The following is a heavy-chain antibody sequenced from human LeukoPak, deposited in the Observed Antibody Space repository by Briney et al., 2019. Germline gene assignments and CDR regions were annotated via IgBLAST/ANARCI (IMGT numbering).Heavy chain of an antibody. CDR2: IYYSGST. Sequence: PSETLSLTCTVSGGSISSYYWSWIRQPPGKGLEWIGYIYYSGSTNYNPSLKSRATISVDTSKNQFSLKLSSVTAADTAVYYCARMVYTGHMDVWGKGTTVTVSS. J-gene: IGHJ6*03. D-gene: IGHD2-8*01. CDR3: ARMVYTGHMDV. V-gene: IGHV4-59*01. CDR1: GGSISSYY.